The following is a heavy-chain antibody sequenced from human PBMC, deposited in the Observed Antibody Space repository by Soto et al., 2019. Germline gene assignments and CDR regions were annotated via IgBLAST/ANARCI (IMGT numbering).Heavy chain of an antibody. Sequence: SVKVSCKASGFTFTSSAVQWVRQARGQRLEWIGWIVVGSGNTNYAQKFQERVTITRDMSTSTAYMELSSLRSEDTAVHYCAAEGTEPAAGAYYYYGMDVWGQGTTVTVSS. D-gene: IGHD6-13*01. V-gene: IGHV1-58*01. J-gene: IGHJ6*02. CDR2: IVVGSGNT. CDR3: AAEGTEPAAGAYYYYGMDV. CDR1: GFTFTSSA.